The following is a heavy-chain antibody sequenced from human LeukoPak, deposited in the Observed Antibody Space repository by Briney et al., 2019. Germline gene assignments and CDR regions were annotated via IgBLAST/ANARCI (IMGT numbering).Heavy chain of an antibody. D-gene: IGHD3-22*01. Sequence: PGGSLRLSCAASGFTFSSYWMSWVRQAPGKGLEWVANIKQDGSEKYYVDSVKGRFTISRDNAKNSLYLQTNSLRAEDTAVYYCARLTMIVVVIRGDAFDIWGQGTMVTVSS. V-gene: IGHV3-7*01. CDR2: IKQDGSEK. CDR3: ARLTMIVVVIRGDAFDI. CDR1: GFTFSSYW. J-gene: IGHJ3*02.